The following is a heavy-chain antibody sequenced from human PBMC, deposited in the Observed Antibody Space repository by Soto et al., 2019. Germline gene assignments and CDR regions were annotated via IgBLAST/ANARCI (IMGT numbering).Heavy chain of an antibody. Sequence: EVQLVQSGGGLVQPGGSLTLSCAASGFTFSRNWMSWVRQAPGKGPEWVANIKEDGSAKYYADAVKGRFTLSRDNVENSLYLQMKSLTVEDTAVYSCARDGEGYPAWGQGTLVTVSS. D-gene: IGHD1-1*01. J-gene: IGHJ5*02. V-gene: IGHV3-7*01. CDR1: GFTFSRNW. CDR2: IKEDGSAK. CDR3: ARDGEGYPA.